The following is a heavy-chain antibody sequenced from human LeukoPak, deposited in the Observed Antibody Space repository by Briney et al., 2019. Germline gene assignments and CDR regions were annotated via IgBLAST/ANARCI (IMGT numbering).Heavy chain of an antibody. J-gene: IGHJ4*02. CDR2: ISAYNGST. Sequence: GASVKVSCKASGYTFTSYGISWVRQAPGQGLEWMGWISAYNGSTNYAQKLQGRVTMTTDTSTSTAYMELRSLRSDDTAVYYCAGEDYYDSSGSPFDYWGQGTLVTVSS. CDR3: AGEDYYDSSGSPFDY. V-gene: IGHV1-18*01. CDR1: GYTFTSYG. D-gene: IGHD3-22*01.